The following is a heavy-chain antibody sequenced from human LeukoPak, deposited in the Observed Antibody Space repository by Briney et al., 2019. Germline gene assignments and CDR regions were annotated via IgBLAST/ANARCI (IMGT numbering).Heavy chain of an antibody. CDR2: ISSDGSDK. D-gene: IGHD4-17*01. CDR1: GFTFSGYG. J-gene: IGHJ4*02. V-gene: IGHV3-30*03. Sequence: GGSLRLSCAASGFTFSGYGMHWVRQAPGKGLEWVAIISSDGSDKYYADSVKGQFSISRDNAQKTLYLQMNSLRPEDTAVYFRARQKITVTVSLDSWGQGTLVTVSS. CDR3: ARQKITVTVSLDS.